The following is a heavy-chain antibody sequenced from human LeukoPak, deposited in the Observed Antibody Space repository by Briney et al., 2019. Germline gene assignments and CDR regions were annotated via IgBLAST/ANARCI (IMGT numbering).Heavy chain of an antibody. J-gene: IGHJ4*02. Sequence: PGGSLRLSCAASGFTFRNAWMSWVRQAPGKGLEWVGRIKSKTDGGTTDYAAPVKGRFTISRDDSKNTLYLQMNSLKTEDTAVYYCTTTIAAAGTTDYWGQGTLVTVSS. V-gene: IGHV3-15*01. D-gene: IGHD6-13*01. CDR1: GFTFRNAW. CDR2: IKSKTDGGTT. CDR3: TTTIAAAGTTDY.